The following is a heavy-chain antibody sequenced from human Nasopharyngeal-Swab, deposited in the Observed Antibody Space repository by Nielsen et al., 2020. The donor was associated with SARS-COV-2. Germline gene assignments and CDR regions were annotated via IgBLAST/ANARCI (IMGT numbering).Heavy chain of an antibody. CDR1: GYTLTELS. V-gene: IGHV1-24*01. Sequence: ASVKVSCKVSGYTLTELSMHWVRQAPGKGLEWMGGFDPEDGETIYAQKFQGRVTMTEDTSTDTAYMELRSLRSDDTAVYYCARPAGSYYGYFDYWGQGTLVTVSS. CDR3: ARPAGSYYGYFDY. D-gene: IGHD1-26*01. CDR2: FDPEDGET. J-gene: IGHJ4*02.